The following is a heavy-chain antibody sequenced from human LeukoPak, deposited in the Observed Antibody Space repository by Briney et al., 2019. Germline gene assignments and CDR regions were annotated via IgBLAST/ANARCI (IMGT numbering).Heavy chain of an antibody. CDR3: ARDLVAVAENYYYMDV. CDR2: IYYSGST. CDR1: GGSISSYY. D-gene: IGHD6-19*01. Sequence: SETLSLTCTVSGGSISSYYWSWIRQPPGKGLEWIGYIYYSGSTNYNSSLKSRVTISVDTSKNQFSLKLSSVTAADTAVYYCARDLVAVAENYYYMDVWGKGTTVTVSS. J-gene: IGHJ6*03. V-gene: IGHV4-59*01.